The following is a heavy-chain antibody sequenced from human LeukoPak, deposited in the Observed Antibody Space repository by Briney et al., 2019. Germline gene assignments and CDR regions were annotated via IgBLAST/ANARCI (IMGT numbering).Heavy chain of an antibody. CDR2: IDPSDSYT. D-gene: IGHD3-22*01. J-gene: IGHJ4*02. Sequence: GESLRISCKGSGYSFTSYWISWVRQMPGKGLEWMGRIDPSDSYTNYSPSFQGHVTISADKSISTAYLQWSSLKASDTAMYYCAGSPSPYDSSGYYYENYWGQGTLVTVSS. V-gene: IGHV5-10-1*01. CDR3: AGSPSPYDSSGYYYENY. CDR1: GYSFTSYW.